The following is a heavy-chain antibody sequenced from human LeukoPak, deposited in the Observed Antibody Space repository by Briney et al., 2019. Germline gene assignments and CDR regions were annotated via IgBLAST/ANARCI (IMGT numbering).Heavy chain of an antibody. J-gene: IGHJ5*02. CDR1: GYTFTSYD. Sequence: ASVRVSCKPSGYTFTSYDISWGPQAPGQGLEWMGWMNASRGKTGYAQEFPGRVTMTRHTTISTAYMELSSLRSEDTAVYYCARGKRLYVLRFFPHRFDPWGQGTLVTVSS. CDR3: ARGKRLYVLRFFPHRFDP. CDR2: MNASRGKT. D-gene: IGHD3-3*01. V-gene: IGHV1-8*01.